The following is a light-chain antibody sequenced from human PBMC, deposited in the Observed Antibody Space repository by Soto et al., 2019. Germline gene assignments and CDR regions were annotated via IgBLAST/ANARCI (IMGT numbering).Light chain of an antibody. V-gene: IGKV1-5*01. CDR1: QSISNK. Sequence: DIQMTQSPSTLSASVGDRVTITCRASQSISNKLAWYQQKAGKAPKVLIYDASTLESGVPSRFSDSGSGTEFTLTISSLQPDDFATYYCQQYHTYSRTFGQGTMVEIK. CDR3: QQYHTYSRT. J-gene: IGKJ1*01. CDR2: DAS.